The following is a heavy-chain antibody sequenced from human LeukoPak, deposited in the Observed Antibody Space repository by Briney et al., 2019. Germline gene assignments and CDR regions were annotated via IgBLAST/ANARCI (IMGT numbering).Heavy chain of an antibody. Sequence: ASVKVSCKVSGYTLTELSMHRVRQAPGKGLEWMGGFDPEDGETIYAQKFQGRVTMTEDTSTDTAYMELSSLRSEDTAVYYCATEVPNYYDYVWGSYRPKPFDPWGQGTLVTVSS. V-gene: IGHV1-24*01. J-gene: IGHJ5*02. CDR1: GYTLTELS. CDR2: FDPEDGET. D-gene: IGHD3-16*02. CDR3: ATEVPNYYDYVWGSYRPKPFDP.